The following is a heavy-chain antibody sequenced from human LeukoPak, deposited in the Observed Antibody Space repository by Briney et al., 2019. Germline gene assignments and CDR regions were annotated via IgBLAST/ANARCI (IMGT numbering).Heavy chain of an antibody. CDR3: ARKGVWNYVFVY. J-gene: IGHJ4*02. V-gene: IGHV1-2*02. Sequence: ASVKVSCKASGYTFSDYYIHWVRQAPGQGLEWMGWINPNSGGTKFARRFQGRVTMTRDTSISTVYMELNRLRSDDTGIYYCARKGVWNYVFVYWGQGSLVTVSS. CDR1: GYTFSDYY. D-gene: IGHD1-7*01. CDR2: INPNSGGT.